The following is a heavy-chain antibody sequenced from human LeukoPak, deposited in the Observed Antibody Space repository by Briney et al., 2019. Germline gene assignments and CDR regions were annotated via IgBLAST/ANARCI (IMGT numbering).Heavy chain of an antibody. Sequence: ASVKVSCKASGYTFPNYHIHWVRQAPGQGLEWLGIINPNGGSASYAQRFQGRVTMTRDTSTTTVYMELTSLRSEDTAVYYCASSGQWLVRFDYWGQGTLVTVSS. J-gene: IGHJ4*02. CDR3: ASSGQWLVRFDY. D-gene: IGHD6-19*01. CDR1: GYTFPNYH. CDR2: INPNGGSA. V-gene: IGHV1-46*01.